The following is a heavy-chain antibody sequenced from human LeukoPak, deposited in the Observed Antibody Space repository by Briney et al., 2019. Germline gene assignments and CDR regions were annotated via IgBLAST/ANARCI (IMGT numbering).Heavy chain of an antibody. J-gene: IGHJ4*02. CDR2: ISGSGSIT. Sequence: GGPLRLSCAASGFTFSSFDMSWVRQAPGKGLEWVSTISGSGSITYYADSMKGRFTISRDNSKNTLYLQVNSLRAEDTAVYYCAKDLWSVVTLTLDYWGQGTLVTVSS. V-gene: IGHV3-23*01. CDR1: GFTFSSFD. CDR3: AKDLWSVVTLTLDY. D-gene: IGHD2-21*02.